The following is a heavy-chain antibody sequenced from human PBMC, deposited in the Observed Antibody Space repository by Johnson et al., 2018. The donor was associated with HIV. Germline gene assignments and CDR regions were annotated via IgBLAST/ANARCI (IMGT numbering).Heavy chain of an antibody. D-gene: IGHD1-1*01. Sequence: QVQLVESGGGLVKPGRSLRLSCAASGFTFSSYAMHWVRQAPGKGLEWVAFIRYDGSNKYYADSVKGRFTISRDNSKNTLYLQMNSLRAEDTAVYYCAKDRATTQYAFDIWGQGTMVTVSS. CDR3: AKDRATTQYAFDI. CDR2: IRYDGSNK. V-gene: IGHV3-30*02. CDR1: GFTFSSYA. J-gene: IGHJ3*02.